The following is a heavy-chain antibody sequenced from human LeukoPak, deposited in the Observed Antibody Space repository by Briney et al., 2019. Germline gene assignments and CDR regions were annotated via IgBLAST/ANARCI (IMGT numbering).Heavy chain of an antibody. CDR1: GGTFSSYA. V-gene: IGHV1-69*01. CDR2: IIPIFGTA. D-gene: IGHD3-16*02. CDR3: ASPIMITFGGVIAFDY. J-gene: IGHJ4*02. Sequence: SVKVSCKASGGTFSSYAISWVRQAPGQGLEWMGGIIPIFGTANYAQKFQGRVTITADESTSTAYMELRSLRSDDTAVYYCASPIMITFGGVIAFDYWGQGTLVTVSS.